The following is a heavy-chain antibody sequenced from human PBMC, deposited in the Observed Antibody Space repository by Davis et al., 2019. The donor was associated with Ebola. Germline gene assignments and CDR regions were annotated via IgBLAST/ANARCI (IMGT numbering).Heavy chain of an antibody. Sequence: SETLSLTCGVSGGSINKNWWTWVRQPPGKGLEWIGEIFHSGTTNYNPSLKSRVIISVDKSKNQLSLELSSVTAADTAVYHCATATSSGWPLGHYCMDVWGKGTTVTVSS. CDR3: ATATSSGWPLGHYCMDV. D-gene: IGHD6-19*01. V-gene: IGHV4-4*02. CDR2: IFHSGTT. CDR1: GGSINKNW. J-gene: IGHJ6*03.